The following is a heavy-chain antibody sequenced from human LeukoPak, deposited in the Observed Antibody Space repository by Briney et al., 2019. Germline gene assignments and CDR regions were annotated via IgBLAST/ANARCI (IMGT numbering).Heavy chain of an antibody. Sequence: GGSLRLSCAASGFTFSNYWINWVRQAPGKGLEWVANINQDGSEKYYVDSVKGRFTISRDNVKDSLYLQMSSLRAEDTAVYYCARTNRNGDKFCSVYWGQGTLVIVSS. CDR1: GFTFSNYW. J-gene: IGHJ4*02. CDR2: INQDGSEK. D-gene: IGHD5-24*01. V-gene: IGHV3-7*01. CDR3: ARTNRNGDKFCSVY.